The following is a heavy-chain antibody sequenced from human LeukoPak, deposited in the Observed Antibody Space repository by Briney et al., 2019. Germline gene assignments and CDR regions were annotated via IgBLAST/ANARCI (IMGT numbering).Heavy chain of an antibody. D-gene: IGHD3-10*01. CDR2: ICYSGST. J-gene: IGHJ4*02. CDR1: GGSISSYY. V-gene: IGHV4-59*01. CDR3: ARVFRSGSYYNLDN. Sequence: SETLSLTCTVSGGSISSYYWSWIRQPPGKGLEWIGYICYSGSTNYNPSLKSRVTISVDTSKNQFSLKLSSVTAADTAVYYCARVFRSGSYYNLDNWGQGTLVTVSS.